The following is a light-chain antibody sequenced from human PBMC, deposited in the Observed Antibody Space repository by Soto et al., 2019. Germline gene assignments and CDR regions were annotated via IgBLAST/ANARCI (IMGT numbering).Light chain of an antibody. CDR1: QRVSYL. V-gene: IGKV3-11*01. CDR3: QEGTYWPAPCT. CDR2: ETS. Sequence: EIVLTQSPATLSLSPGERATLSCRASQRVSYLFAWYQQKRGQAPRLLIYETSNRAAGTPARFSGSGSGTDFTLTISSLEPEDSAVYYCQEGTYWPAPCTFGGGTRVEIK. J-gene: IGKJ4*01.